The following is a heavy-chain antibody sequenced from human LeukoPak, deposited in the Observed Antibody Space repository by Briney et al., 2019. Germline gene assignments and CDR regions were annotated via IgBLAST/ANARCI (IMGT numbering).Heavy chain of an antibody. J-gene: IGHJ4*02. CDR1: GYTFTGYY. D-gene: IGHD3-22*01. V-gene: IGHV1-2*02. CDR2: INPNSGGT. Sequence: GSVKVSCKASGYTFTGYYMHWVRQAPGQGLEWMGWINPNSGGTNYAQKFQGRVTMTRDTSISTAYMELSRLRSDDTAVYYCARITYYYDSSGYYYFDYWGQGTLVTVSS. CDR3: ARITYYYDSSGYYYFDY.